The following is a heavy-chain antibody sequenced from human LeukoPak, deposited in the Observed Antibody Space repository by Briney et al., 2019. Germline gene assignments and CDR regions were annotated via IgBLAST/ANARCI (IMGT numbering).Heavy chain of an antibody. Sequence: APVKVSCKASGYTFTGYYMHWVRQAPGQGLEWMGWINPNSGGTNYAQKFQGRVTMTRDTSISTAYMELSRLRSDDTAVYYCARTLYYYDSSGYYYDAFDIWGQGTMVTVSS. J-gene: IGHJ3*02. CDR1: GYTFTGYY. V-gene: IGHV1-2*02. CDR2: INPNSGGT. CDR3: ARTLYYYDSSGYYYDAFDI. D-gene: IGHD3-22*01.